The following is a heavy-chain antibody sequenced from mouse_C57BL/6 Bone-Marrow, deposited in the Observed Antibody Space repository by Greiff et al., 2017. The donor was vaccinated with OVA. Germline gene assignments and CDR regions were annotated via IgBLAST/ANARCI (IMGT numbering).Heavy chain of an antibody. CDR1: GYTFTSYW. CDR2: IDPSDSET. Sequence: QVQLQQPGAELVRPGSSVKLSCKASGYTFTSYWMHWVKQRPIQGLEWIGNIDPSDSETHYNQKFKDKATLTVDKSSSTAYMQLSSLTSEDSAVYFCARWDGYGNYWYFDVWGTGTTVTVSS. J-gene: IGHJ1*03. CDR3: ARWDGYGNYWYFDV. D-gene: IGHD2-1*01. V-gene: IGHV1-52*01.